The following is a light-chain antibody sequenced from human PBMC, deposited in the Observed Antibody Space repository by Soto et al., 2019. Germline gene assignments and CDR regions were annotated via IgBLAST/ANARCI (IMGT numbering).Light chain of an antibody. V-gene: IGKV1-5*03. CDR2: KAS. Sequence: IQMTQSPSTLSASVGDRVTFTCRASQTISTWLAWYQQKPGEAPKLLIYKASTLEVGVPSRFSASGSETEFTLTINTLQPADFATYYCQQYNSYPWTFGQGTKV. J-gene: IGKJ1*01. CDR1: QTISTW. CDR3: QQYNSYPWT.